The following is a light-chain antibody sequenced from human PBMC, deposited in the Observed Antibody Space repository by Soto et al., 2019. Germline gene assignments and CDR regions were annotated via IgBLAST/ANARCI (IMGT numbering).Light chain of an antibody. CDR2: GAS. CDR1: QSVSSTY. Sequence: EIVLTQSPGTLSLSPGERATLSCRASQSVSSTYLAWYQQNPGQAPRLLIYGASSSATGIPDRFSGSGSGMDFTLTISRLEPEDFAVYFCQQYCSSSYTFGQGTKLEIK. J-gene: IGKJ2*01. V-gene: IGKV3-20*01. CDR3: QQYCSSSYT.